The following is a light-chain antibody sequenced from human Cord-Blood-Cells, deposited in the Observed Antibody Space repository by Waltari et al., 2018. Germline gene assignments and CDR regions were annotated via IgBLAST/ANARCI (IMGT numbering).Light chain of an antibody. CDR3: SSYAGSNNYV. J-gene: IGLJ1*01. V-gene: IGLV2-8*01. CDR1: SSDAGGYNY. CDR2: EVS. Sequence: QSALTQPPSASGSPGQSVPISCTGTSSDAGGYNYVSWYQQHPGKAPNLMIYEVSKRPSGVPDRFSGSKSGNTASLTVSGLQAEDEADYYCSSYAGSNNYVFGTGTKVTVL.